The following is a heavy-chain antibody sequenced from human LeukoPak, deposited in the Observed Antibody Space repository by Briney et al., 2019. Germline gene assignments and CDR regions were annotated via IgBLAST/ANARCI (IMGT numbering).Heavy chain of an antibody. D-gene: IGHD6-6*01. V-gene: IGHV4-4*02. CDR3: ARGPREYSSSSGLGY. CDR1: GGSISSSNW. J-gene: IGHJ4*02. CDR2: VHHGGTT. Sequence: PSETLSLTCAVSGGSISSSNWWSWARQPPGKGLGWIGEVHHGGTTNYNPSLKSRVTISVDKSKNQFSLNLISVTAADTAVYYCARGPREYSSSSGLGYWGQGTLVTVSS.